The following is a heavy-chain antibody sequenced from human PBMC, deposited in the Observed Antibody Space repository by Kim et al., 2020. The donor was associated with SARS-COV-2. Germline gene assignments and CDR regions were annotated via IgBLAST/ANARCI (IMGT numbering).Heavy chain of an antibody. J-gene: IGHJ4*02. CDR2: ISGSGGST. Sequence: GGSLRLSCAASGFTFSSYAMSWVRQAPGKGLEWVSAISGSGGSTYYADSVKGRFTISRDNSKNTLYLQMNSLRAEETAVYYCAKDGRTTYLELATVYFDSWGQGTLVTVSS. CDR1: GFTFSSYA. CDR3: AKDGRTTYLELATVYFDS. D-gene: IGHD4-4*01. V-gene: IGHV3-23*01.